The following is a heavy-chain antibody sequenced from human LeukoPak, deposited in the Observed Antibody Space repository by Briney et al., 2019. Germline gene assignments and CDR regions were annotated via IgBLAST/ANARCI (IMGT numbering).Heavy chain of an antibody. CDR2: ISGSGGST. Sequence: GGSLRLSCAASGFTFSSYAMSWVRHAPGKGLEWVSAISGSGGSTYYADSVKGRFTISRDNSKNTLYLQMNSLRAEDTAVYYCAKARYCSGGSCYTVVDYWGRGTLVTVSS. D-gene: IGHD2-15*01. CDR3: AKARYCSGGSCYTVVDY. V-gene: IGHV3-23*01. J-gene: IGHJ4*02. CDR1: GFTFSSYA.